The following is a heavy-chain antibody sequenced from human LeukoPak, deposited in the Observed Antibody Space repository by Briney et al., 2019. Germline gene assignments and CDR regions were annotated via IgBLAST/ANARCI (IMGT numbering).Heavy chain of an antibody. CDR3: ARDKDRTSAGRCYLPDD. CDR2: LIPSSNYL. D-gene: IGHD2-15*01. Sequence: PGGSVTRSCLACEFTFYRHNMHGLAPAPGQGRVGLLSLIPSSNYLQHAPQETGRFTIARDNAKISVYLQMSSLRAEDTSVYYCARDKDRTSAGRCYLPDDWGQGTLVTVSS. J-gene: IGHJ4*02. V-gene: IGHV3-21*01. CDR1: EFTFYRHN.